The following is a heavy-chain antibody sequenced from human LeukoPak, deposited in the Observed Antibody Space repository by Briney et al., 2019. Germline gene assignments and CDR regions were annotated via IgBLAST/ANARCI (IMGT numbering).Heavy chain of an antibody. CDR3: ARDSGGGGDDY. V-gene: IGHV3-23*01. CDR2: ISGSGGSA. CDR1: GFSFSSHT. Sequence: PGGSLRLSCAGSGFSFSSHTMNWVRQAPGKGLQWVSDISGSGGSAYYADSVKGRFTISRDNSKDTLYLQMNSLRAEDTAVYYCARDSGGGGDDYWGQGTLVTVSS. D-gene: IGHD2-21*02. J-gene: IGHJ4*02.